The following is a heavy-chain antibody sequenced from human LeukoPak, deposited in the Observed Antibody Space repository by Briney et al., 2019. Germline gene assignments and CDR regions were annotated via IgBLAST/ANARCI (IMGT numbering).Heavy chain of an antibody. CDR2: INPDGSQT. D-gene: IGHD4-17*01. CDR3: ARDLGYGALDP. V-gene: IGHV3-7*01. CDR1: GFTFTSYW. Sequence: GGSLRLSCAASGFTFTSYWMNWVRQAPGKGLERVALINPDGSQTNYVDSVKSRFTISRDNAENSLYLQMNSLRAEDTAVYYCARDLGYGALDPWGQGTLVTVSS. J-gene: IGHJ5*02.